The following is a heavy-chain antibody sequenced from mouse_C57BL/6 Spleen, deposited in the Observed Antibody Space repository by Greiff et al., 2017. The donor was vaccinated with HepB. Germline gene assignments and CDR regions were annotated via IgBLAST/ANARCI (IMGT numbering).Heavy chain of an antibody. CDR3: ARERVYELGDY. CDR2: INPSNGGT. D-gene: IGHD4-1*01. CDR1: GYTFTSYW. Sequence: QVHVKQSGTELVKPGASVKLSCKASGYTFTSYWMHWVKQRPGQGLEWIGNINPSNGGTNYNEKFKSKATLTVDKSSSTAYMQLSSLTSEDSAVYYCARERVYELGDYWGQGTTLTVSS. V-gene: IGHV1-53*01. J-gene: IGHJ2*01.